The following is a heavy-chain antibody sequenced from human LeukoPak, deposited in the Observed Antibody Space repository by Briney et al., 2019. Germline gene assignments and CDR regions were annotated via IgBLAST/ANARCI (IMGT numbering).Heavy chain of an antibody. J-gene: IGHJ4*02. CDR2: IYYSGST. CDR3: ATRGAAGYYNY. V-gene: IGHV4-59*01. CDR1: GGSISSYY. D-gene: IGHD3-9*01. Sequence: SETLSLTCTVSGGSISSYYWSWIRQPPGKGLEWIGYIYYSGSTNYNPSLKSRATISVDTSKNQFSLKLSSVTAADTAVYYCATRGAAGYYNYWGQGTLVTVSS.